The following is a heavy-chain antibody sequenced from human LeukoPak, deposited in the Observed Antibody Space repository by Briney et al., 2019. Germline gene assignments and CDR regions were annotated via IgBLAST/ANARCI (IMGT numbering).Heavy chain of an antibody. CDR3: ARLRRSRLAEFDY. D-gene: IGHD3-3*02. CDR1: GGSFSGYY. J-gene: IGHJ4*02. CDR2: INHSGST. V-gene: IGHV4-34*01. Sequence: SETLSLTCAVYGGSFSGYYWNWIRQPPGKGLEWIGEINHSGSTNYNPSLKSRVTISVDTSKNQFSLKLSSVTAADTAVYYCARLRRSRLAEFDYWGQGTLVTVSS.